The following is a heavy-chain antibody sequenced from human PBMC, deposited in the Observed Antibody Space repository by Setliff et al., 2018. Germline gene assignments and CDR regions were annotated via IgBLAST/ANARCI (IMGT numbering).Heavy chain of an antibody. V-gene: IGHV4-4*07. CDR3: AASRAYTGAVEEWFLPKTFDF. Sequence: SETLSLTCTVSGDSISNYYWNWIRQPAGKGLEWIGRIYVTESTKYNPSLKSRVTLSIDTSKNQFSLKLSSVTAADAALYYCAASRAYTGAVEEWFLPKTFDFWGQGSSVTVSS. J-gene: IGHJ4*02. D-gene: IGHD3-10*01. CDR2: IYVTEST. CDR1: GDSISNYY.